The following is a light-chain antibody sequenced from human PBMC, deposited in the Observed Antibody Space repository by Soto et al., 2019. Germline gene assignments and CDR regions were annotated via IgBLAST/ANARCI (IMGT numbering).Light chain of an antibody. CDR3: QQHNNWPT. CDR1: QSVSSN. V-gene: IGKV3-15*01. Sequence: EIVLTQSPGTLPLSPGERAALSCRASQSVSSNLAWYQQKPGQAPRLLIYGASTRATGIPARFSGSGSGTDFTLTISRLEPEDFAVYFCQQHNNWPTFGQGTRLEIK. J-gene: IGKJ5*01. CDR2: GAS.